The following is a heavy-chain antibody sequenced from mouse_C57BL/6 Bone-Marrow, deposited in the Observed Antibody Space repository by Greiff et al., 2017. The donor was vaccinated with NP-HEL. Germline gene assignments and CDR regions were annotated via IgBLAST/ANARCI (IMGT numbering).Heavy chain of an antibody. CDR1: GYTFTSYW. CDR2: INPSSGYT. Sequence: QVQLQQSGAELAKPGASVKLSCKASGYTFTSYWMHWVKQRPGQGLEWIGYINPSSGYTKYNQKFKDKATLTADKSSSTAYMQLSSLTDEDSAVYYCARGSRGTHGLLFDYYAMDYWGQGTSVTVSS. V-gene: IGHV1-7*01. J-gene: IGHJ4*01. D-gene: IGHD2-10*01. CDR3: ARGSRGTHGLLFDYYAMDY.